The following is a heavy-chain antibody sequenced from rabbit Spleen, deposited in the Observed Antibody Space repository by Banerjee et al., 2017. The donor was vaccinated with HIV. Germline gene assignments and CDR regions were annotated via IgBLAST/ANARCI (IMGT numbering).Heavy chain of an antibody. CDR1: GFPFSNKDV. J-gene: IGHJ6*01. CDR2: IDTGSSGFT. Sequence: QEQLVESGGGLVQPEGSLKLSCTASGFPFSNKDVMCWVRQAPGKGLEWIGFIDTGSSGFTYFASWAKGRFTCSKSSSTTVTLQMTRLAAADTATYFCARDASSSFSSYGMDLWGPGTLVTVS. V-gene: IGHV1S45*01. D-gene: IGHD8-1*01. CDR3: ARDASSSFSSYGMDL.